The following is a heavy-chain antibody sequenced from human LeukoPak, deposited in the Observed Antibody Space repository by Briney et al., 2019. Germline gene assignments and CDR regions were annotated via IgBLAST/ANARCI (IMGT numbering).Heavy chain of an antibody. D-gene: IGHD3-22*01. CDR2: IIPILGIA. V-gene: IGHV1-69*04. CDR1: GGTFSSYA. Sequence: SVKVSCKASGGTFSSYAISWVRQAPGQGLEWMGRIIPILGIANYAQKFPGRVTITADKSTSTAYMELSSLRSEDTAVYYCARDHSSGYPYWGQGTLVTVSS. J-gene: IGHJ4*02. CDR3: ARDHSSGYPY.